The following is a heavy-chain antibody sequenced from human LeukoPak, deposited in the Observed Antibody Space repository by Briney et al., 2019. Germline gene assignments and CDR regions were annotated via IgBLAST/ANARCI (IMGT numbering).Heavy chain of an antibody. CDR3: ARGGYCSSTSCPGVAAAGY. D-gene: IGHD2-2*01. CDR1: GYTFTSYG. V-gene: IGHV1-18*01. J-gene: IGHJ4*02. CDR2: ISAYNGNT. Sequence: ASVKVSCKASGYTFTSYGTSWVRQAPGQGLEWMGWISAYNGNTNYAQKLQGRVTMTTDTSTSTAYMELRSLRSDDTAVYYCARGGYCSSTSCPGVAAAGYWGQGTLVTVSS.